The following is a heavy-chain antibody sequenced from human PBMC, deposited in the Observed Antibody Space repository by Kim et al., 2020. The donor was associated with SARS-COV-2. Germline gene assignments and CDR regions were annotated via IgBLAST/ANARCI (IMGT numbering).Heavy chain of an antibody. V-gene: IGHV1-46*01. CDR1: GYTFTSYY. D-gene: IGHD3-10*01. CDR2: INPSGGST. CDR3: ARDDITMVRGVAEYFQH. Sequence: ASVKVSCKASGYTFTSYYMHWVRQAPGQGLEWMGIINPSGGSTSYAQKFQGRVTMTRDTSTSTVYMELSSLRSEDTAVYYCARDDITMVRGVAEYFQHWGQGTLVTVSS. J-gene: IGHJ1*01.